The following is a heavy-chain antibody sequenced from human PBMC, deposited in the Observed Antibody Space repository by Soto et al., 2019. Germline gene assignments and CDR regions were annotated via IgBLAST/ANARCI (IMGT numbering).Heavy chain of an antibody. CDR1: GGSIISGY. Sequence: SQTLSLTCTVSGGSIISGYWSWIRQPPGKGLEWIGYISYSGNTNYNPSLKSRVTMSVDTPKNQFALRLSSVTTADTAVYYCAGLRGYAGSPIDYWGQGTLVTVSS. CDR2: ISYSGNT. CDR3: AGLRGYAGSPIDY. D-gene: IGHD2-15*01. V-gene: IGHV4-59*01. J-gene: IGHJ4*02.